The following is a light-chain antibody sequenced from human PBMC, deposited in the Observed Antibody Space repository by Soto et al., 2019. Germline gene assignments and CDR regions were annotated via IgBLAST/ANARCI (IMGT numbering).Light chain of an antibody. V-gene: IGKV3-11*01. Sequence: EIVLTQSPATLSLSPGERATLSCRSSQSVSSYLAWYQQKXXXAPRLLIYDASNRANGIPARFSGSGSGTDLTITISSLETEDFAVYYCKQRSNWPPTFGGGTKVDIK. J-gene: IGKJ4*01. CDR2: DAS. CDR3: KQRSNWPPT. CDR1: QSVSSY.